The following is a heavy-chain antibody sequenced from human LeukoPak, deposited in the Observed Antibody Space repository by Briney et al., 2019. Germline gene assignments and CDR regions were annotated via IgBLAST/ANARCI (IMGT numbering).Heavy chain of an antibody. J-gene: IGHJ3*01. CDR2: ISSSGSTI. CDR3: ARHSSSWYVDY. V-gene: IGHV3-48*03. CDR1: GFTFSSYE. Sequence: GGSLRLSCAASGFTFSSYEMNWVRQAPGKGLEWVSYISSSGSTIYYADSVKGRFTISRDNAKNSLYLQMNSLRAEDTAVYYCARHSSSWYVDYWGQGTMVTVSS. D-gene: IGHD6-13*01.